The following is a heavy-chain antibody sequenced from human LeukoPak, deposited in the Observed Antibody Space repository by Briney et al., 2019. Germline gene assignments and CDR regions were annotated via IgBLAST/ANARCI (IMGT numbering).Heavy chain of an antibody. CDR3: AKEVRGIVVVITTYFDY. V-gene: IGHV3-23*01. J-gene: IGHJ4*02. CDR2: ISGSGGST. CDR1: GFTFSSYA. Sequence: GSLRLSCAASGFTFSSYAMSWVRQAPGKGLEWVSAISGSGGSTYYADSEKGRFTISRDNSKNTLYLQMNSLRAEDTAVYYCAKEVRGIVVVITTYFDYWGQGTLVTVSS. D-gene: IGHD3-22*01.